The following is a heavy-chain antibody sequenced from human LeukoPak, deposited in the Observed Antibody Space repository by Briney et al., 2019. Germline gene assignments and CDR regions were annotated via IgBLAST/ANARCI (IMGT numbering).Heavy chain of an antibody. D-gene: IGHD3-22*01. Sequence: SETLSLTCAVSGASISKTNWWSWVRQPPGKGLEWIGEIYHSGKTNYNPSLKSRVTISVDKSKNQISLKLSSVTAADTAVYYCARDAYDSSGYSFDYWGQGTLVTVSS. V-gene: IGHV4-4*02. J-gene: IGHJ4*02. CDR2: IYHSGKT. CDR1: GASISKTNW. CDR3: ARDAYDSSGYSFDY.